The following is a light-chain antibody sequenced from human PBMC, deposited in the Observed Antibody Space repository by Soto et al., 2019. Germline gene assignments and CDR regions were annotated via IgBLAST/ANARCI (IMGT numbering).Light chain of an antibody. CDR3: QVWDSSRDHVV. CDR2: YDS. V-gene: IGLV3-21*04. Sequence: SYELTQPPSVSVAPGKTARITCGGNNIGSKSVHWYQQKPGQAPVLVIYYDSDRPSGIPERFSGSNSGNTATLPISSVEAGDEADYYCQVWDSSRDHVVFGGRTKLTVL. CDR1: NIGSKS. J-gene: IGLJ2*01.